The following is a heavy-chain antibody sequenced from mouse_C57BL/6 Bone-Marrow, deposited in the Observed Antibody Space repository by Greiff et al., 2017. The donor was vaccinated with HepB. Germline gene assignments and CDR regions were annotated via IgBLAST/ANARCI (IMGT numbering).Heavy chain of an antibody. CDR1: GYTFTSYW. D-gene: IGHD2-4*01. J-gene: IGHJ3*01. V-gene: IGHV1-5*01. Sequence: VQLQQSGTVLARPGASVKMSCKTSGYTFTSYWMHWVKQRPGQGLEWIGAIYPGNSDTSYNQKFKGKAKLTAVTSASTAYMELSSLTNEDSAVYYCARGIYYDYDVRFAYWGQGTLVTVSA. CDR3: ARGIYYDYDVRFAY. CDR2: IYPGNSDT.